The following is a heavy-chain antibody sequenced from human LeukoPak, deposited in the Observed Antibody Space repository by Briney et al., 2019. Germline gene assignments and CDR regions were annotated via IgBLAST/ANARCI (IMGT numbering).Heavy chain of an antibody. CDR3: ARGAMYAYGDYEEYFDY. D-gene: IGHD4-17*01. CDR1: GYTFTSYY. CDR2: INPSGGST. Sequence: ASVKVSCKASGYTFTSYYMHWVRQAPGQGLEWMGIINPSGGSTSYAQKFQGRVTMTRDTSTSTVYMELSSLRSEGTAVYYCARGAMYAYGDYEEYFDYWGQGTLVTVSS. V-gene: IGHV1-46*01. J-gene: IGHJ4*02.